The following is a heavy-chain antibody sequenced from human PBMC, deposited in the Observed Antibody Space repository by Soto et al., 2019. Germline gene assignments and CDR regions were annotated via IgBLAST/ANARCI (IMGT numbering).Heavy chain of an antibody. Sequence: QVQLVQSGAEMKKPGSSVKVSCQSSGGTFNTYAMNWVRQAPGQGPEWMGDISPMFGAANYAPKFQGRVTTNADESTGTSYMQLSSLTSEDTALYFCAREVQVHTPAFVYWGQGTLVTVSS. D-gene: IGHD3-10*01. CDR3: AREVQVHTPAFVY. J-gene: IGHJ4*02. CDR2: ISPMFGAA. V-gene: IGHV1-69*19. CDR1: GGTFNTYA.